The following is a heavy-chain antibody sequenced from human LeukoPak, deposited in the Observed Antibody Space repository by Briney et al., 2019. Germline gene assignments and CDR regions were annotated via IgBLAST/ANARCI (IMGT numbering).Heavy chain of an antibody. CDR2: IYYSGST. V-gene: IGHV4-39*07. J-gene: IGHJ4*02. CDR1: GGSISSYY. D-gene: IGHD4-17*01. Sequence: SETLSLTCTVSGGSISSYYWGWIRQPPGKGLEWIGSIYYSGSTYYNPSLKSRVTISVDTSKNQFSLKLSSVTAADTAVYYCARGSDGDYVLDYWGQGTLVTVSS. CDR3: ARGSDGDYVLDY.